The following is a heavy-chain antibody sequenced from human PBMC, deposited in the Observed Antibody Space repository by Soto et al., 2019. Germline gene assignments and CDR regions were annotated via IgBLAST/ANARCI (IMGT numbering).Heavy chain of an antibody. CDR1: GHSFSSYG. CDR3: ARDRSAMILSY. D-gene: IGHD2-2*01. Sequence: ASVKVSCKASGHSFSSYGISWVRQAPGQGLEWMGWISAYNGNTNYAQKLQGRVTMTTDTSTNTAYMEVRSLRSDDTAVYYCARDRSAMILSYWGQGTLVTVSS. CDR2: ISAYNGNT. V-gene: IGHV1-18*04. J-gene: IGHJ4*02.